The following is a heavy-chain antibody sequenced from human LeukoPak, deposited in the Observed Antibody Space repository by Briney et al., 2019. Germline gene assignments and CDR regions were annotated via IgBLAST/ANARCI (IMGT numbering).Heavy chain of an antibody. V-gene: IGHV3-30*02. CDR2: IRYDGSNK. J-gene: IGHJ4*02. CDR1: GFTFSSYG. D-gene: IGHD3-22*01. CDR3: AKDGTYYYDSSAEGGLDY. Sequence: GGSLRLSCAASGFTFSSYGMHWVRQAPGKGLEWVAFIRYDGSNKYYADSVKGRFTISRDNSKNTLYLQMNSLRAEDTAVYYCAKDGTYYYDSSAEGGLDYWGQGTLVTVSS.